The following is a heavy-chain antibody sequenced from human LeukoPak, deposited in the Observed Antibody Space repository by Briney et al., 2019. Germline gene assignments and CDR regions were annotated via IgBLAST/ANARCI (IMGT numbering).Heavy chain of an antibody. D-gene: IGHD3-10*01. CDR3: AKDSRGPGSYYNFNWFDP. V-gene: IGHV3-21*01. Sequence: GGSLRLSCAASGFTFSSYSMNWVRQAPGKGLEWVSSISSSSSYIYYADSVKGRFTISRDNSKNTLYLQMNSLRAEDTAVYYCAKDSRGPGSYYNFNWFDPWGQGTLVTVSS. CDR2: ISSSSSYI. J-gene: IGHJ5*02. CDR1: GFTFSSYS.